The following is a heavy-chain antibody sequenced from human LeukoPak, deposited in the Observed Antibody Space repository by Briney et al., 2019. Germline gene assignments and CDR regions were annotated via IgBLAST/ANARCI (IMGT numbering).Heavy chain of an antibody. CDR3: ARGGYFGSGVDAFDI. CDR2: IYYSGST. D-gene: IGHD3-10*01. V-gene: IGHV4-59*12. CDR1: GGSISTYY. J-gene: IGHJ3*02. Sequence: SETLSLTCTVSGGSISTYYWSWIRQPPGKGLEWIGYIYYSGSTNYNPSLKSRVTISVDTSKSQFSLKLSSVTAADTAVYYCARGGYFGSGVDAFDIWGQGTLVTVSS.